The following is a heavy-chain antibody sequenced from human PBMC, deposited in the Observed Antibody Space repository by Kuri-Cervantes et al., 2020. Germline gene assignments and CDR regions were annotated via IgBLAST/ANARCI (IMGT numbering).Heavy chain of an antibody. J-gene: IGHJ5*02. Sequence: GESLKISCAASGFTFSSYAMSWVRQAPGKGLEWVSAISGSGGSTYYADSVKGRFTISRDNSKNTLYLQMNSLRAEDTAVYYCARAHLVPAAISWFDPWGQGTLVTVSS. CDR2: ISGSGGST. CDR3: ARAHLVPAAISWFDP. V-gene: IGHV3-23*01. D-gene: IGHD2-2*01. CDR1: GFTFSSYA.